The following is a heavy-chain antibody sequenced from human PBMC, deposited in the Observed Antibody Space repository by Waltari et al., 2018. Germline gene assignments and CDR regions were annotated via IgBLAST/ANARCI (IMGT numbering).Heavy chain of an antibody. D-gene: IGHD1-26*01. J-gene: IGHJ5*02. CDR3: ASHRGSSYNWFDP. Sequence: QVQLQESGPGLVKPSETLSLTCTVSGGSISSYYWSWIRQPPGKGLEWRGYIYYSGSTNYNPSLKSRVTISVDTSKNQFSLKLSSVTAADTAVYYCASHRGSSYNWFDPWGQGTLVTVSS. CDR1: GGSISSYY. V-gene: IGHV4-59*01. CDR2: IYYSGST.